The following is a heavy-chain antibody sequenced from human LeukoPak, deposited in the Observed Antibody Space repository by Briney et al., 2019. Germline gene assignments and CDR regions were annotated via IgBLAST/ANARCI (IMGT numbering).Heavy chain of an antibody. V-gene: IGHV1-46*01. CDR1: GYTFTDYY. D-gene: IGHD3-10*01. Sequence: ASVKVSCKASGYTFTDYYIHWVRQAPGQGLEWMGIINVSGGGTTYAQKFQGRVTMTRDTSTSTAYMELSSLRSDDTAVYYCAREMVRGYYYGMDVWGQGTTVTVSS. CDR3: AREMVRGYYYGMDV. J-gene: IGHJ6*02. CDR2: INVSGGGT.